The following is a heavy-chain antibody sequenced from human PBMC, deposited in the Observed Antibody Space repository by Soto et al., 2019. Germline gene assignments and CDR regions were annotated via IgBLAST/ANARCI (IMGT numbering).Heavy chain of an antibody. Sequence: EVQLVESGGGLVKPGGSLRLSCAASGFTFSSYSMNWVRQAPGKGLEWVSSISSSSSYIYYADSVKGRFTISRDNAKNSLYLQINSLRAEDTAVYYCARGLGYSGYDYDYWGQGTLVTVSS. CDR2: ISSSSSYI. CDR1: GFTFSSYS. D-gene: IGHD5-12*01. J-gene: IGHJ4*02. V-gene: IGHV3-21*01. CDR3: ARGLGYSGYDYDY.